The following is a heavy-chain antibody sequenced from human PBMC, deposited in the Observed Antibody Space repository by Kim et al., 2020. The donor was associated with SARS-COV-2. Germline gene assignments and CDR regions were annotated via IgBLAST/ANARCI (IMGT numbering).Heavy chain of an antibody. Sequence: PSLTGRVTISVDTSKNTFYLKLSSVTAEDTAVYYCAKDTKSQLPQGFDPWGQGTLVTVSS. V-gene: IGHV4-59*01. J-gene: IGHJ5*02. D-gene: IGHD3-3*01. CDR3: AKDTKSQLPQGFDP.